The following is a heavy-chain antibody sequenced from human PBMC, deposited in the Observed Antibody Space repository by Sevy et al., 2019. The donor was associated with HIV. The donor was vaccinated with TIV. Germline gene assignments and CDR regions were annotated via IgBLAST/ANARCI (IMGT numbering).Heavy chain of an antibody. D-gene: IGHD2-2*01. CDR2: IYHSGST. CDR1: GYSISSGYY. V-gene: IGHV4-38-2*01. Sequence: SETLSLTCAVSGYSISSGYYWGWIRQPPGKGLEWIGSIYHSGSTYYNPSLKSRVTISVDTSKNQFSLKLSSVTAADTAVYYCARGYCSSTSYPRYLDYWGQGTLVTVSS. CDR3: ARGYCSSTSYPRYLDY. J-gene: IGHJ4*02.